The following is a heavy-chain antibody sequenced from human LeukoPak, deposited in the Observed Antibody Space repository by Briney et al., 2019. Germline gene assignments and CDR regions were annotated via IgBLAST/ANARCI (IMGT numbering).Heavy chain of an antibody. J-gene: IGHJ4*02. CDR3: ARGLVGAAFDY. V-gene: IGHV3-21*01. Sequence: GGSLRLSCGASGFTFNAYTMHWVRQVPGKGLEWVSSMSSSRDYVFYADSVKGRFTIFRDNANQSLDLEMSSLRGEDTAIYYCARGLVGAAFDYWGRGTLVTVSS. D-gene: IGHD1-26*01. CDR1: GFTFNAYT. CDR2: MSSSRDYV.